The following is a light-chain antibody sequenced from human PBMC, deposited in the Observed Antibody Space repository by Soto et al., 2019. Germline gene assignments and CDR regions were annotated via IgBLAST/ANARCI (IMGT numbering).Light chain of an antibody. Sequence: DIQLTQSPSFLSASFGDRVTITCRASQGISSYLAWYQQKPGKAPNLLIYTASTLQSGVPSRFRGSGSGTEFTLTISSLQPEDFEPYYCQQLHNYPRAFGQGTKVDIK. CDR3: QQLHNYPRA. J-gene: IGKJ1*01. CDR2: TAS. V-gene: IGKV1-9*01. CDR1: QGISSY.